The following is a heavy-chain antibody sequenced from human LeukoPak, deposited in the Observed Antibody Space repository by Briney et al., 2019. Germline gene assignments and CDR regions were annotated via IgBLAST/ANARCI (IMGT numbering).Heavy chain of an antibody. J-gene: IGHJ4*02. D-gene: IGHD1-26*01. CDR3: ARRGRTFDY. CDR1: GGSINGYY. CDR2: IYYSGST. V-gene: IGHV4-59*08. Sequence: RPSETLSLTCTVSGGSINGYYWSWIRQPPGKGLEWIGYIYYSGSTNYNPSLKSRVTISVDTSKNQFSLKLRSVTAADTAFYYCARRGRTFDYWGQGTLVTVSS.